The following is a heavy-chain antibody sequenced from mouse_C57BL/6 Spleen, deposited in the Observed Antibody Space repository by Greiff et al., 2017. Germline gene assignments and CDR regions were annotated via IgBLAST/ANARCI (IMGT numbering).Heavy chain of an antibody. CDR3: ASTTVVAFGC. D-gene: IGHD1-1*01. V-gene: IGHV1-69*01. J-gene: IGHJ2*01. CDR1: GYTFTSYW. CDR2: VDPSDSYT. Sequence: QVQLQQPGAELVMPGASVKLSCKASGYTFTSYWMHWVKQRPGQGLEWIGEVDPSDSYTNYNQKFKGKSTLTVDKSSSTAYMQLRSLTSEDSAVYYCASTTVVAFGCWGQGTTLTVSS.